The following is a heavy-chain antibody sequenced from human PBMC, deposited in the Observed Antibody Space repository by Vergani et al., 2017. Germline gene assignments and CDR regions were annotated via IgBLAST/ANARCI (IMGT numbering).Heavy chain of an antibody. J-gene: IGHJ4*02. Sequence: QVQLQESGPGLVKPSQTLSLTCTVSGDSLSSSDHYWSWIRQRSDKGLEWVGHIFRSGTTYYNPSLKSRLIMSVDTSKNQFSLKLTSVTAEDTAMYYCARENVVIARIFDFWGQGTLVTVSS. V-gene: IGHV4-31*03. D-gene: IGHD2-21*01. CDR1: GDSLSSSDHY. CDR2: IFRSGTT. CDR3: ARENVVIARIFDF.